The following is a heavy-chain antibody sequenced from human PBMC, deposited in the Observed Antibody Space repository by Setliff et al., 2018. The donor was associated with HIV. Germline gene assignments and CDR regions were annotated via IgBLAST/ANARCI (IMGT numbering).Heavy chain of an antibody. CDR1: GFTFNTYS. CDR2: ISSSSSSYT. D-gene: IGHD1-1*01. J-gene: IGHJ4*02. Sequence: GGSLRLSCAASGFTFNTYSMNWVRQAPGKGLEWISYISSSSSSYTNYADSVKGRFTISRDTSNNTLYLQMNSLRAEDTAVYYCAKDGLAGYFESWGLGTLVTVSS. CDR3: AKDGLAGYFES. V-gene: IGHV3-21*05.